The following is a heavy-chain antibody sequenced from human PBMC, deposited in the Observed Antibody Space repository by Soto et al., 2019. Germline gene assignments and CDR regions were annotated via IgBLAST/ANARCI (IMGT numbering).Heavy chain of an antibody. CDR1: VGSVTSRSYD. Sequence: SETLSFTCTFSVGSVTSRSYDWSWIRQPPGKGLEWIGYISTSGSTNDNPSLKSRVTISLDTSKNQFSLKLSSVTAADTAVYYCATIGIVGATSVDYWGQGALVTVSS. V-gene: IGHV4-61*01. J-gene: IGHJ4*02. CDR2: ISTSGST. D-gene: IGHD1-26*01. CDR3: ATIGIVGATSVDY.